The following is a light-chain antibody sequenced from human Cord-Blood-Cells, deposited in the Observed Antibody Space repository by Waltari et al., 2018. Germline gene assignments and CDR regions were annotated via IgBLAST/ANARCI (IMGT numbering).Light chain of an antibody. V-gene: IGLV2-11*01. CDR3: CSYAGSYTWV. Sequence: QSALTQPRSVSGSPGQSVTISCTGTSSDVGGYNYVSWYQQHPGKAPKLMIYDVSKRPSGVPDLFSGSKSGNTASLSISGLQAEEEADYYCCSYAGSYTWVFGTGTKVTVL. J-gene: IGLJ1*01. CDR1: SSDVGGYNY. CDR2: DVS.